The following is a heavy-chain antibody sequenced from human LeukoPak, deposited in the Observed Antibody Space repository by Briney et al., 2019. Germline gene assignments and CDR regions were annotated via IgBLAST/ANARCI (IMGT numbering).Heavy chain of an antibody. CDR2: INPNSGGT. Sequence: GASVKVSCKASGYTFTGYYMHWVRQAPGQGLEWMGRINPNSGGTNYAQKFQGRVTMTRDTSISTAYMELSGLRSDDTAVYYCARERIRGYWYFDLWGRGTLVTVSS. V-gene: IGHV1-2*06. CDR3: ARERIRGYWYFDL. J-gene: IGHJ2*01. D-gene: IGHD2-15*01. CDR1: GYTFTGYY.